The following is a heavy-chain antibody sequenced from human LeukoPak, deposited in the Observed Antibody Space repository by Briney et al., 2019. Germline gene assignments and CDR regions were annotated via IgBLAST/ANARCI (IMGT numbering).Heavy chain of an antibody. CDR3: AKSLGMSSSWYGGYFQH. CDR2: IRYDGSNK. V-gene: IGHV3-30*02. J-gene: IGHJ1*01. Sequence: GGSLRLSCAASGFTFSSYGMHWVRQAPGKGLEWVAFIRYDGSNKYYADSVKGRFTISRDNSKNTLYLQMNSLRAEDTAVYYCAKSLGMSSSWYGGYFQHWGQGTLVTVSS. CDR1: GFTFSSYG. D-gene: IGHD6-13*01.